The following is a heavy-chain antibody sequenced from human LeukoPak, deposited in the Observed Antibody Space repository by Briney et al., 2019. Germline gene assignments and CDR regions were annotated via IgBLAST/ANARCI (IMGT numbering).Heavy chain of an antibody. D-gene: IGHD6-13*01. Sequence: AGGSLRLSCAASGFTFSSYWMSWVRQAPGKGLEWVAFIRCDGSNKYYADSVKGRFTISRDNSKNTLYLQMNSLRAEDTAVYYCARDRGSSWSTFDYWGQGTLVTVSS. CDR2: IRCDGSNK. CDR1: GFTFSSYW. CDR3: ARDRGSSWSTFDY. J-gene: IGHJ4*02. V-gene: IGHV3-30*02.